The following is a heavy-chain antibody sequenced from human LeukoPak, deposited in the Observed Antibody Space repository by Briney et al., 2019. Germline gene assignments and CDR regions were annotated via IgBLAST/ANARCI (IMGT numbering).Heavy chain of an antibody. J-gene: IGHJ5*02. CDR3: AKDGDCSSTSCFSNWFDP. CDR2: INSDGSST. CDR1: GFTFSSYW. D-gene: IGHD2-2*01. V-gene: IGHV3-74*01. Sequence: PGGSLRLSCAASGFTFSSYWMYWVRQAPGKGLVCVSRINSDGSSTSYADSVKGRFIISRDNAKNTLYLQMNGLRAEDTAVYYCAKDGDCSSTSCFSNWFDPWGQGTLVTVSS.